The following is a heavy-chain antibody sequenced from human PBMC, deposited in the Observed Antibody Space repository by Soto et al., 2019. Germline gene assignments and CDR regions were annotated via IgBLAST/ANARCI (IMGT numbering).Heavy chain of an antibody. CDR2: IINXFGKE. Sequence: GXSVKVSCKASGVTFSRYAISWVRQAPGQGLEWMGGIINXFGKEXYAKKFKGRVXXTADEYTXXDYMELRSMRSEDTAVYYCARDRDKYYYYGMDVWGQGTTVTVSS. J-gene: IGHJ6*01. CDR3: ARDRDKYYYYGMDV. D-gene: IGHD2-15*01. V-gene: IGHV1-69*01. CDR1: GVTFSRYA.